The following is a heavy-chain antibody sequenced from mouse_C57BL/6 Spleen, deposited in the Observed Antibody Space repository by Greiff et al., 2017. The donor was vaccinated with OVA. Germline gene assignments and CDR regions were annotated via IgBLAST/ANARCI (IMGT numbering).Heavy chain of an antibody. CDR1: GFTFSSYA. CDR3: ARVGLTGRASFDY. D-gene: IGHD4-1*01. J-gene: IGHJ2*01. CDR2: ISDGGSYT. V-gene: IGHV5-4*01. Sequence: EVQLVESGGGLVKPGGSLKLSCAASGFTFSSYAMSWVRQTPEKRLEWVATISDGGSYTYYPDNVKGRFTISRDNAKNNLYLQMSHLKSEDTAMYYCARVGLTGRASFDYWGQGTTLTVSS.